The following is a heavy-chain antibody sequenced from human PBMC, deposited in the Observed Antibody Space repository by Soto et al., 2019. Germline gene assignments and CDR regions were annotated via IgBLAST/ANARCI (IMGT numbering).Heavy chain of an antibody. CDR3: AKENGYSSSWFEFDY. V-gene: IGHV3-23*01. CDR2: ISGSGGST. Sequence: EVQLLESGGGLVQPGGSLRLSCAASGFTFSSYAMSWVRQAPGKGLEWVSAISGSGGSTYYADSVKGRFTISRNNSKNPLYLQMNSLRAEDPAVYYCAKENGYSSSWFEFDYWGQGTLVTVSS. CDR1: GFTFSSYA. D-gene: IGHD6-13*01. J-gene: IGHJ4*02.